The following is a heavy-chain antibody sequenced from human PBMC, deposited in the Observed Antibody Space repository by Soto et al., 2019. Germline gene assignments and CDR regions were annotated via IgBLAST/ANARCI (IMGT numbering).Heavy chain of an antibody. Sequence: GGSLRLSCAASGFTFSSYGMHWVRQAPGKGLEWVAVISYDGSNKYYADSVKGRFTISRDNSKNTLYLQMNSLRAEDTAVYYCAKAQYRWRSWYVDYWGQGTLVTVSS. CDR1: GFTFSSYG. CDR2: ISYDGSNK. D-gene: IGHD6-13*01. CDR3: AKAQYRWRSWYVDY. J-gene: IGHJ4*02. V-gene: IGHV3-30*18.